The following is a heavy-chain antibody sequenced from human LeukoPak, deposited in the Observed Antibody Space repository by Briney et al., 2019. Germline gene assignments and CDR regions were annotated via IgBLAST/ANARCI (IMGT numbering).Heavy chain of an antibody. CDR3: AHRQRQGIFDD. V-gene: IGHV2-5*02. D-gene: IGHD6-13*01. Sequence: SGPMLVKPTQTLTLTFTFSGFSLSTSGGGVGWIRQPPGKALEWLALIHWDDDKRYSPSLKSRLTITKDTSKIQVVLTMTSMDPVDTATYYCAHRQRQGIFDDWGQGTLVTVSS. CDR2: IHWDDDK. CDR1: GFSLSTSGGG. J-gene: IGHJ4*02.